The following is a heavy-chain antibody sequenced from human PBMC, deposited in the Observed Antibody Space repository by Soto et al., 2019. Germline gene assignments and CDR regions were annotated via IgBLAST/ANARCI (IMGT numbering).Heavy chain of an antibody. V-gene: IGHV3-23*01. CDR1: GFTFSSYA. D-gene: IGHD1-1*01. CDR2: ISGSGGST. CDR3: AKDRAAMGTAFDI. Sequence: EVQLLESGGGLVQPGGSLRLSCAASGFTFSSYAMSWVCQAPGKGLEWVSAISGSGGSTYYADSVKGRFTISRDNSKNTLYLQMNSLRAEDTAVYYCAKDRAAMGTAFDIWGQGIMVTVSS. J-gene: IGHJ3*02.